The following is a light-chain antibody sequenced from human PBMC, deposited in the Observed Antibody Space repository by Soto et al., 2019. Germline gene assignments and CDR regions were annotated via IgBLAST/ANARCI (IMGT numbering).Light chain of an antibody. CDR3: QQSYSTPLT. J-gene: IGKJ4*01. CDR2: ATS. Sequence: DIQMTQSPSSLSASVGDRVTITCRASQSISTYLIWYQQKPGKAPKLLIYATSSLQSGVPSRFSGSGSGTDFTLTISNLQPEDFATYYCQQSYSTPLTFGGGTKVDTK. V-gene: IGKV1-39*01. CDR1: QSISTY.